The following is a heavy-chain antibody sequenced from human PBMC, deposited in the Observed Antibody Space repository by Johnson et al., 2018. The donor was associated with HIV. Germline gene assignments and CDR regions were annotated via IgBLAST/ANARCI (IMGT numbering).Heavy chain of an antibody. CDR2: INWSGGGT. D-gene: IGHD6-19*01. CDR1: GFKLYEYD. J-gene: IGHJ3*02. CDR3: AKGIEAGWQVDAVDI. Sequence: VLLVESGGDVVRPGGSLRISCVASGFKLYEYDVSWVRQVPGKGLEWVSGINWSGGGTTYADSVTGRFTVSSDNAKNSLYLQMNSLRAEDTAIYYCAKGIEAGWQVDAVDIWGQGTMVTVSS. V-gene: IGHV3-20*04.